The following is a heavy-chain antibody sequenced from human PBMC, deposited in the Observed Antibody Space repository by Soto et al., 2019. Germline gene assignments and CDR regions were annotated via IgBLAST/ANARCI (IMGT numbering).Heavy chain of an antibody. CDR1: GGSISCGGYY. Sequence: PLSLTCTVSGGSISCGGYYWSWIRQHPGKGLEWIGYIYYSGSTYYNPSLKSRVTISVDTSKNQFSLKLSSVTAADTAVYYCASFPFHPLDYYGSYWGQGTLVTVSS. V-gene: IGHV4-31*03. J-gene: IGHJ4*02. CDR2: IYYSGST. D-gene: IGHD3-10*01. CDR3: ASFPFHPLDYYGSY.